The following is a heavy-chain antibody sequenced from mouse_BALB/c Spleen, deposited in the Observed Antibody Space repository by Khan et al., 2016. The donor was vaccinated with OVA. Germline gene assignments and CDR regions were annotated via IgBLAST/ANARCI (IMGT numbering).Heavy chain of an antibody. V-gene: IGHV1-80*01. CDR3: ARERAHYGPDWFAY. J-gene: IGHJ3*01. D-gene: IGHD1-2*01. CDR2: IYPGDGDT. CDR1: GYAFSSYW. Sequence: VQLQQSGAELVRPGSSVKISCKASGYAFSSYWMNWVKQRPGQGLEWIGQIYPGDGDTNYNGKFKGKATLTADKSSSTAYMQLSSLTSEDSAVYFGARERAHYGPDWFAYWGQGTLVTVSA.